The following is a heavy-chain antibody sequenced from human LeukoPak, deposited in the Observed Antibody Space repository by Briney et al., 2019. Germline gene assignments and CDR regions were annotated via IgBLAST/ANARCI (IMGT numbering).Heavy chain of an antibody. V-gene: IGHV1-46*01. CDR3: ASGGSIAAAAYSYHYMDV. Sequence: ASAKVSCKASGYTFTSYYMHWVRQAPGQGLEWMGIINPSGGSTSYAQKFQGRVTMTRDTSTSTVYMELSSLRSEDTAVYYCASGGSIAAAAYSYHYMDVWGKGTTVTISS. CDR1: GYTFTSYY. CDR2: INPSGGST. D-gene: IGHD6-13*01. J-gene: IGHJ6*03.